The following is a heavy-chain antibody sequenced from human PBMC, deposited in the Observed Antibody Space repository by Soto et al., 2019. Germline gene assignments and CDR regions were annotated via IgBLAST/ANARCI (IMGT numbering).Heavy chain of an antibody. CDR2: ISGSGTMK. Sequence: PVGYLRLSCVASGFTFRNHAMTWVRQAPGKGLEWVSGISGSGTMKYYADSVRGHFTISRENAKNTLHLQMDNLRVEDTAVYYCAKEAEENEQVPIPGDNWGQGTLVTVSS. J-gene: IGHJ4*02. CDR1: GFTFRNHA. D-gene: IGHD2-2*02. V-gene: IGHV3-23*01. CDR3: AKEAEENEQVPIPGDN.